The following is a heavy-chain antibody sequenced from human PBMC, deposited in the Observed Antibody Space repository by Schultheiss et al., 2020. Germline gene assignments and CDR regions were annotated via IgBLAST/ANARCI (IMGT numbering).Heavy chain of an antibody. D-gene: IGHD2-2*01. V-gene: IGHV4-34*01. CDR3: ARDAPFTTSWTVRFDY. CDR2: INHSGST. J-gene: IGHJ4*02. CDR1: GGSFSGYY. Sequence: TLSLTCAVYGGSFSGYYWSWIRQPPGKGLEWIGEINHSGSTNYNPSLKSRVTISVDTSKNQFSLKLSSVTAADTAVYYCARDAPFTTSWTVRFDYWGQGTLVTVSS.